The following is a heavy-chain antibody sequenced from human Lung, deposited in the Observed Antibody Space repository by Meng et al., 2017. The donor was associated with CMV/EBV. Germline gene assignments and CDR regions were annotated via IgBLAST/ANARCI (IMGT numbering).Heavy chain of an antibody. V-gene: IGHV4-4*02. CDR1: GDSTTNHNC. Sequence: LRLSGASSGKPSDTLALTWAVQGDSTTNHNCRAWIRKPPGKGLKWIGEIPHRGSSAYNPSLKSRVSMSIDKSKNQFSLKLTSVTAADTAVYHCLRRSGGSVWGQGTMVTVSS. CDR3: LRRSGGSV. D-gene: IGHD3-10*01. J-gene: IGHJ1*01. CDR2: IPHRGSS.